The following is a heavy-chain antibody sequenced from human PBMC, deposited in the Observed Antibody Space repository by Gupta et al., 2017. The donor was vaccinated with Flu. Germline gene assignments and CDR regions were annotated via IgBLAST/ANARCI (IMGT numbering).Heavy chain of an antibody. J-gene: IGHJ6*02. Sequence: QVQLRESGPGMVKPSQTLSLTCSVSGESIDSGNTYWSWVRHRPGKGLEWIGYVYYTGSTYYYPYLKSRLSISEDTSQNQCSLRLNSVTAADTAIYYCARDQSMLRSPPYGMDVWGQGTAVTVSS. V-gene: IGHV4-30-4*01. CDR2: VYYTGST. CDR1: GESIDSGNTY. D-gene: IGHD2-8*01. CDR3: ARDQSMLRSPPYGMDV.